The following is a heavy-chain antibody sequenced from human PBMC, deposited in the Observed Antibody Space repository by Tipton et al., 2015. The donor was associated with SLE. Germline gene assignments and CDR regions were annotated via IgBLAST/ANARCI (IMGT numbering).Heavy chain of an antibody. CDR3: ARSHHDILEVDY. CDR1: DGSISSSSYY. D-gene: IGHD3-9*01. J-gene: IGHJ4*02. Sequence: TLSLTCTVSDGSISSSSYYWGWIRQPPGKGLEWIGSIYYSGSTYYNPSLKSRVTISVDTSKNQFSLKLSSVTAADTAAYYCARSHHDILEVDYWGQGTLVTVSS. V-gene: IGHV4-39*07. CDR2: IYYSGST.